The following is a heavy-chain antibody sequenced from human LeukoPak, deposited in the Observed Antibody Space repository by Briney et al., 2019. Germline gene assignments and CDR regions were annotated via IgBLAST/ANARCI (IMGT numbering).Heavy chain of an antibody. J-gene: IGHJ6*02. D-gene: IGHD4-17*01. CDR2: IYYSGST. V-gene: IGHV4-59*08. CDR3: ARHESGTVTTYYYYYGMDV. Sequence: PSETLSLTCTVSGGSISSYYWSWIRQPPWKELEWIGYIYYSGSTNYNPSLKSRVTISVDTSKNQFSLKLSSVTAADTAVYYCARHESGTVTTYYYYYGMDVWGQGTTVTVSS. CDR1: GGSISSYY.